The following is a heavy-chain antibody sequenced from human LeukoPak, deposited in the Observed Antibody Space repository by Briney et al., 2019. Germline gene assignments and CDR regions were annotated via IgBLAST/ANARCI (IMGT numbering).Heavy chain of an antibody. D-gene: IGHD2-2*02. V-gene: IGHV1-3*03. CDR1: GYTLTNHD. CDR3: TLYHH. J-gene: IGHJ4*02. Sequence: ASVKASCKASGYTLTNHDMHWGRQAPGQRLEWMRWINPGNGNTKYLQKFQGTLTITSDTSATTVYMELSSLRSEDMAEYYCTLYHHWGQGTLVTVSS. CDR2: INPGNGNT.